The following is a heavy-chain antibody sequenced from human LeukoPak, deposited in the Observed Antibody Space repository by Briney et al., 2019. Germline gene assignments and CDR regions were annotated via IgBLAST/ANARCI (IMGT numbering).Heavy chain of an antibody. V-gene: IGHV3-23*01. D-gene: IGHD6-13*01. CDR2: ISGSGGST. Sequence: GGSLRLSCAASGFTFSSYAMNWVRQAPGKGLEWVSGISGSGGSTYYADSVKGRFTISRDNSKNTLYLQMNSLRAEDTAVYYCAIWRGQQLAQRVDALDIWGQGTMVTVSS. J-gene: IGHJ3*02. CDR3: AIWRGQQLAQRVDALDI. CDR1: GFTFSSYA.